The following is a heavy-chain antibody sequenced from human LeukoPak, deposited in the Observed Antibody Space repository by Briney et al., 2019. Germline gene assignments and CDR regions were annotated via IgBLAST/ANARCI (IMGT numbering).Heavy chain of an antibody. D-gene: IGHD3-9*01. Sequence: GGSLRLSCAASGFTFSSYAMSWVRQAPGKGLEWVSAISGSGSSTYYADSVKGRFTISRDNSKNTLYLQMNSLRAEDTAVYYCAKHKYFDWLLSSNFDYWGQGTLVTVSS. CDR3: AKHKYFDWLLSSNFDY. J-gene: IGHJ4*02. CDR1: GFTFSSYA. V-gene: IGHV3-23*01. CDR2: ISGSGSST.